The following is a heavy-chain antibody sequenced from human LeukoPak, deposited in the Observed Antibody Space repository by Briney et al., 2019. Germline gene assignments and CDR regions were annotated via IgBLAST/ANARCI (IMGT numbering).Heavy chain of an antibody. V-gene: IGHV3-11*06. CDR1: GFTFSDYY. CDR2: ITSSSTYT. J-gene: IGHJ6*03. Sequence: KPGGSLRLSCAASGFTFSDYYMSWIRQAPGKGLEWVSSITSSSTYTFYADSVKGRFTISRDNARNSLYLQMNSLRAEDTAVYYCARDPYSGTYGDTYYYYMDVWGKGTTVTISS. D-gene: IGHD1-26*01. CDR3: ARDPYSGTYGDTYYYYMDV.